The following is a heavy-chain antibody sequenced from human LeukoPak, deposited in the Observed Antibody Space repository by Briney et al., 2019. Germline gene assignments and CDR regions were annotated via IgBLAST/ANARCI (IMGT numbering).Heavy chain of an antibody. D-gene: IGHD6-13*01. CDR2: IYYSGST. V-gene: IGHV4-39*07. CDR1: GGSISSSSYY. J-gene: IGHJ2*01. CDR3: ARVYYSSSYDYWYFDL. Sequence: SETLSLTCTVSGGSISSSSYYWGWIRQPPGKGLEWIGSIYYSGSTYYNPSLKSRVTMSVDTSKNQFSLKLSSVTAADTAVYYRARVYYSSSYDYWYFDLWGRGTLVTVSS.